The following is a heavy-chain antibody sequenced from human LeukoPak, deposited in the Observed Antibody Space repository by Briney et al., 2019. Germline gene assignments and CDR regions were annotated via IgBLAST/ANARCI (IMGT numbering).Heavy chain of an antibody. V-gene: IGHV3-30*04. CDR3: AKDLSSTSIYPEYMDV. CDR1: GFTFSSYA. D-gene: IGHD2-2*01. CDR2: ISYDGSNK. J-gene: IGHJ6*03. Sequence: GGSLRLSCAASGFTFSSYAMHWVRQAPGKGLEWVAVISYDGSNKYYADSVKGRFTISRDNSKNTLYLQMNSLRAEDTAVYYCAKDLSSTSIYPEYMDVWGKGTTVTVSS.